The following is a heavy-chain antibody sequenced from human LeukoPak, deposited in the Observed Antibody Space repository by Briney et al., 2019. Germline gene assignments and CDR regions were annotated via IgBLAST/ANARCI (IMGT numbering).Heavy chain of an antibody. Sequence: PSETLTLTCRVSGGVFGGSGTNEYCTWIRQPAGKGLEWIGRIYASGSAAYNPTLYSRVSMSVDTSKNQFSLTMNSVTAADTAVYYCTTTADGGAWGFDYWGQGALVTVSS. CDR1: GGSGTNEY. V-gene: IGHV4-4*07. CDR2: IYASGSA. D-gene: IGHD2-21*02. J-gene: IGHJ4*02. CDR3: TTTADGGAWGFDY.